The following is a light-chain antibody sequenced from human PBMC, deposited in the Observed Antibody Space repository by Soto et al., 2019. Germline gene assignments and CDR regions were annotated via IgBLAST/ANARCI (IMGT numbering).Light chain of an antibody. J-gene: IGKJ5*01. CDR2: DSS. V-gene: IGKV3-20*01. CDR3: QQLGTSPIT. CDR1: QTVSSTY. Sequence: IVLTQSPGTLSLSPGERATLSCRTSQTVSSTYVAWYQQRPGQSPRLLFSDSSTRAAGIPDRFSRSGSGRDFTLTITRLEPEDSAVYYYQQLGTSPITFGQGTRLEIK.